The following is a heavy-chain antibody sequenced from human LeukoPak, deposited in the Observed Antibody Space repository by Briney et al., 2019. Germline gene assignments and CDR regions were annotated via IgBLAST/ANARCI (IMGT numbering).Heavy chain of an antibody. CDR1: GFTFSGYW. Sequence: GGSLRLSCAASGFTFSGYWMHWVRHAPGKGLVWVSRTNRDDSDTSYADSVKGRFTISRDKVKSTLYLQMNSLRVEDTAVYYCARSANYFDTSGQDYWGQGTLVTVSS. V-gene: IGHV3-74*01. CDR3: ARSANYFDTSGQDY. J-gene: IGHJ4*02. D-gene: IGHD3-22*01. CDR2: TNRDDSDT.